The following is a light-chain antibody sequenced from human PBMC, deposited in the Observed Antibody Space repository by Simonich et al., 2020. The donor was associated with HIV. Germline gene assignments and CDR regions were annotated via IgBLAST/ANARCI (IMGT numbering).Light chain of an antibody. CDR2: AAS. CDR3: QQYNSYPLT. V-gene: IGKV1-9*01. J-gene: IGKJ4*01. Sequence: DIQLTQSPSFLSTSVGDRVTITCRASQGISSYLAWYQQKPGKAPKLLIYAASTLQSVVPSRFSGSGSGTEFTLTISSLQPDDFATYYCQQYNSYPLTFGGGTKVEIK. CDR1: QGISSY.